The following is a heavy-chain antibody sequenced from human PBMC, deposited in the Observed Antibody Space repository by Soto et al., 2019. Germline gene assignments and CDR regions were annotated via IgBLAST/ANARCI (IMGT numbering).Heavy chain of an antibody. V-gene: IGHV1-2*02. CDR3: AKIVVPGAKAFDY. CDR1: GYSFTGYY. D-gene: IGHD3-22*01. CDR2: ISPDSGDT. Sequence: QVQLVQSGAEVRKPGASVKVSCKASGYSFTGYYVSWVRQAPGQGLEWVVWISPDSGDTTYAQNFQGRVTMTRDTSINTAYMELSRLTSDDMAVYYCAKIVVPGAKAFDYWGQGTLVTVSS. J-gene: IGHJ4*02.